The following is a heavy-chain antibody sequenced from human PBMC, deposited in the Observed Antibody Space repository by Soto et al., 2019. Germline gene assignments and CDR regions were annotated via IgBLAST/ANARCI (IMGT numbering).Heavy chain of an antibody. D-gene: IGHD3-9*01. Sequence: QITLKESGPPLVRPTQTLTLTCAFSGFSLSTSGVGVGWIRQPTGKALEWLAVIYWDDSKHSSPSLRSRLTITNDTSKNQVVLTMTNMDPMDTGTYYCAHKGPEDWPLDYWGQGTLVTVSS. CDR3: AHKGPEDWPLDY. CDR1: GFSLSTSGVG. CDR2: IYWDDSK. V-gene: IGHV2-5*02. J-gene: IGHJ4*02.